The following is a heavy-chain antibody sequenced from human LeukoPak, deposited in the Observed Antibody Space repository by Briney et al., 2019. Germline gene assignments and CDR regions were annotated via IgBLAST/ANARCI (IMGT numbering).Heavy chain of an antibody. CDR1: GYTFTSHY. D-gene: IGHD1-26*01. V-gene: IGHV1-46*01. CDR2: IDPSGGTT. CDR3: ARGLVVATSELDY. Sequence: ASVKVSCKASGYTFTSHYMHWVRQAPGHGLEWMGIIDPSGGTTSYAQKFQGRVTMTRDTSTSTVYMELSSLRSEDTAVYYCARGLVVATSELDYWGQGILVTVSS. J-gene: IGHJ4*02.